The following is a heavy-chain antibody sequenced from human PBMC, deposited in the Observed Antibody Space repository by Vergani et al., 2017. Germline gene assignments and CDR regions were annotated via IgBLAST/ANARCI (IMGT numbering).Heavy chain of an antibody. CDR1: GYSITSGYY. V-gene: IGHV4-38-2*01. J-gene: IGHJ5*02. Sequence: QVQLLESGPGLLKPSETLTLTCPVSGYSITSGYYWGWIRQPPGRGVEWIGSIDHSGGAYYNPSLESRVTVSVDSSMNQVSLKLNSVTAADTAVYYCVRTVALWFGETKDVGWFDPWGQGTLVTVTP. CDR3: VRTVALWFGETKDVGWFDP. D-gene: IGHD3-10*01. CDR2: IDHSGGA.